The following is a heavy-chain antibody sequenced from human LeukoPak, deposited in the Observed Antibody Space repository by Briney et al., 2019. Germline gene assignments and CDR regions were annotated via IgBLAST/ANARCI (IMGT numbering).Heavy chain of an antibody. CDR2: ISSSSSYI. CDR3: ARISSGWYDPFDY. Sequence: GGSLRLSCAASGFTFSSYSMNWARQAPGKGLEWVSSISSSSSYIYYADSVKGRFTISRDNAKNSLYLQMNSLRAEDTAVYYCARISSGWYDPFDYWGQGTLVTVSS. CDR1: GFTFSSYS. V-gene: IGHV3-21*01. J-gene: IGHJ4*02. D-gene: IGHD6-19*01.